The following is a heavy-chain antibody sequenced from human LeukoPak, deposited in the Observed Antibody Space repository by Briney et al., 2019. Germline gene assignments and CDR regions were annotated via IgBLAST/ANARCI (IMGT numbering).Heavy chain of an antibody. Sequence: GASVKVSCKASGYTFTGYYMHWVRQAPGQGLEWMGRINPNSGGTNYAQKFQGRVTMTRDTSISTAYKELSRLRSDDTAAYYCARDLAGPYYYDSSGVDYWGQGTLVTVSS. D-gene: IGHD3-22*01. CDR1: GYTFTGYY. J-gene: IGHJ4*02. V-gene: IGHV1-2*06. CDR3: ARDLAGPYYYDSSGVDY. CDR2: INPNSGGT.